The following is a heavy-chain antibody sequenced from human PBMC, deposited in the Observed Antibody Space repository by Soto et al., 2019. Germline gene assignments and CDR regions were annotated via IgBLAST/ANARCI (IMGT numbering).Heavy chain of an antibody. CDR2: SNHSGST. D-gene: IGHD3-22*01. CDR1: GGSFSGYY. Sequence: QVQLQQWGAGLLKPSETLSLTCAVYGGSFSGYYWSWIRQPPGKGLEWIGASNHSGSTNYNPSLKSRVTISVDTSKNQFSLKLSSVTAADTAVYYCARGPYDSSGYYLYYWGQGTLVTVSS. CDR3: ARGPYDSSGYYLYY. V-gene: IGHV4-34*01. J-gene: IGHJ4*02.